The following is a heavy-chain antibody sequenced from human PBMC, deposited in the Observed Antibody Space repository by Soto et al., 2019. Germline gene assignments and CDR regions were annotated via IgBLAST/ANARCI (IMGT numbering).Heavy chain of an antibody. CDR3: AREADSWLAPYFDY. D-gene: IGHD6-19*01. Sequence: SVKVSCKASGGTFSSYAISWVRQAPGQGLEWMGGIIPIFGTANYAQKFQGRVTITADESTSTAYMELSSLRSEDTAVYYCAREADSWLAPYFDYWGQGTPVTVSS. CDR2: IIPIFGTA. J-gene: IGHJ4*02. CDR1: GGTFSSYA. V-gene: IGHV1-69*13.